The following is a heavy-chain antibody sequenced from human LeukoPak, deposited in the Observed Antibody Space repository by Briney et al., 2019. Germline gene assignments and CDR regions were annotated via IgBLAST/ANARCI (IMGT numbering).Heavy chain of an antibody. Sequence: GGSLRLSCAASGFTFSSYWMHWVRQAPGRGGVWVARIKRDGASTSYADSVKGRFTMSRDNAKNTLYLQMNSLRDEDTAVYYCAKGGTYSFDYWGQGTLLTVSS. CDR2: IKRDGAST. CDR3: AKGGTYSFDY. V-gene: IGHV3-74*01. D-gene: IGHD1-26*01. CDR1: GFTFSSYW. J-gene: IGHJ4*02.